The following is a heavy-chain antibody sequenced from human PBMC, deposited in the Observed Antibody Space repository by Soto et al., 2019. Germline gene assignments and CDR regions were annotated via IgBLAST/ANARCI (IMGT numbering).Heavy chain of an antibody. CDR2: INARGSI. D-gene: IGHD3-9*01. CDR1: GGSFSGYY. Sequence: QVQLQQWGAGPLRPLETLSLTCGVSGGSFSGYYWAWLRQSPGKGLEWIGEINARGSINYNPSLKGRGSISVDTSKNHYSLNLRSVTAADTAVYYCARESHDILTGPPWVWYFDLWGRGTLVTVSS. J-gene: IGHJ2*01. CDR3: ARESHDILTGPPWVWYFDL. V-gene: IGHV4-34*01.